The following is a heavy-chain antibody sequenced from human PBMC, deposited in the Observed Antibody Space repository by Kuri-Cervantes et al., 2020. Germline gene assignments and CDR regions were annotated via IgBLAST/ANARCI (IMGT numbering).Heavy chain of an antibody. CDR1: GYTFTSYY. Sequence: ASVKVSCKASGYTFTSYYMHWVRQAPGQGLEWMGWINPNSGGTNYAQKFQGRVTMTRDTSISTAYMELSRLRSDDTAVYYCARSRDGYNRFLDYWGQGTLVTVSS. D-gene: IGHD5-24*01. CDR3: ARSRDGYNRFLDY. CDR2: INPNSGGT. V-gene: IGHV1-2*02. J-gene: IGHJ4*02.